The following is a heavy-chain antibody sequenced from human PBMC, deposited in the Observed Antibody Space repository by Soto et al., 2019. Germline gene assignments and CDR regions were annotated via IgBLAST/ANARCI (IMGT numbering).Heavy chain of an antibody. J-gene: IGHJ5*02. CDR1: GYTFTSYG. CDR2: ISAYNGNT. D-gene: IGHD2-2*01. Sequence: GESLKISCKASGYTFTSYGISWVRQAPGQGLEWMGWISAYNGNTNYAQKLQGRVTMTTDTSTSTAYMELRSLRSDDTAVYYCARDRVVVVPAATSKNWFDPWGQGTLVTVSS. CDR3: ARDRVVVVPAATSKNWFDP. V-gene: IGHV1-18*01.